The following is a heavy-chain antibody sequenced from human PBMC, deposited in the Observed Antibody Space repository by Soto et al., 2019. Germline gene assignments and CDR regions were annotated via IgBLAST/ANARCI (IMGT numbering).Heavy chain of an antibody. D-gene: IGHD1-26*01. Sequence: LRLSCTASGFTFGDYAMSWVRQAPGKGLEWVGFIRSKAYGGTTEYAASVKGRFTISRDDSKSIAYLQMNSLKTEDTAVYYCTRVGYSGTRTEDYWGQGTLVTVSS. CDR1: GFTFGDYA. J-gene: IGHJ4*02. CDR2: IRSKAYGGTT. V-gene: IGHV3-49*04. CDR3: TRVGYSGTRTEDY.